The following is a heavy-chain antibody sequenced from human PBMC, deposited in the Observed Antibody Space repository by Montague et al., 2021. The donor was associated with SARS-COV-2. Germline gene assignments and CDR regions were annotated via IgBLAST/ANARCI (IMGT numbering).Heavy chain of an antibody. CDR1: GGSISSSTSNW. CDR3: VRSRDWFFDY. V-gene: IGHV4-39*07. CDR2: MYYNGKT. J-gene: IGHJ4*02. Sequence: SETLSLTCTVPGGSISSSTSNWWGWIRQSPGKGLEWIASMYYNGKTYXXPSLKSRVTISVDTSMNQVSLKLSSVTAADPAVYYCVRSRDWFFDYWGQGTLVTVSS. D-gene: IGHD3/OR15-3a*01.